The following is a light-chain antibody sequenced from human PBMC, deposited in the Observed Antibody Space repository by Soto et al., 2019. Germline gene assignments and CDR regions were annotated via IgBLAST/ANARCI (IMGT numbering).Light chain of an antibody. Sequence: EMVLTQSPATLSRSPGERVTLSCRASRSISRNLAWYQQKAGQAPRLLIYGASTRATGIPDRFSGRGSGTEFTLTIIGLQSEDFATYYCQPHNNWPVVTFGGGTRVEIK. V-gene: IGKV3-15*01. CDR1: RSISRN. J-gene: IGKJ4*01. CDR2: GAS. CDR3: QPHNNWPVVT.